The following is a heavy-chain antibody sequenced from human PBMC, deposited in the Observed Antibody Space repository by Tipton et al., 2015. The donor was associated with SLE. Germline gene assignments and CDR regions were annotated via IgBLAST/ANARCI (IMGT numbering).Heavy chain of an antibody. CDR3: ARLEDIRGSYGGAFDN. J-gene: IGHJ3*02. CDR1: GYSFTNSW. D-gene: IGHD1-26*01. CDR2: IYPGDSDT. V-gene: IGHV5-51*03. Sequence: QSGAEVKKPGEALQISCKTSGYSFTNSWIVWFRHMPGKGLEWMGIIYPGDSDTRYSPSFQGQVTISADKSITTAYLQWSSLKASDTAMYYCARLEDIRGSYGGAFDNGGQGTMVPVSS.